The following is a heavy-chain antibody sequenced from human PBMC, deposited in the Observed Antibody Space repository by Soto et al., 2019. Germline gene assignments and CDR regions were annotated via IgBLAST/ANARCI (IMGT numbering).Heavy chain of an antibody. J-gene: IGHJ4*02. CDR2: ISGSGGTT. D-gene: IGHD2-15*01. Sequence: EVQLLESGGGLVQPGGSLRLSCAASGFTFSSFAMSWVRQAPGEGLEWVSAISGSGGTTYYADSVKGRFTISRDNSKNTMYLQMNSLRTEDTAVYYCAKDQGYCSGGSCYDYWGQGTLVTVSS. CDR1: GFTFSSFA. CDR3: AKDQGYCSGGSCYDY. V-gene: IGHV3-23*01.